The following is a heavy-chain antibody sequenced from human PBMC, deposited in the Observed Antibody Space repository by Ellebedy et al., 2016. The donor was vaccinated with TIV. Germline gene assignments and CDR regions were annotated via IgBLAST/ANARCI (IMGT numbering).Heavy chain of an antibody. CDR3: ARLYNWFDP. V-gene: IGHV4-30-2*01. CDR2: IYPSGST. J-gene: IGHJ5*02. D-gene: IGHD2-2*02. Sequence: MPSETLSLTCDVSGGSISSGGGYSWSWLRPPPGKGLEWIGYIYPSGSTYYSPSLKSRVAISVDRAKKQFSLKLNFVTAADTAVYSCARLYNWFDPWGQGTLVTVSS. CDR1: GGSISSGGGYS.